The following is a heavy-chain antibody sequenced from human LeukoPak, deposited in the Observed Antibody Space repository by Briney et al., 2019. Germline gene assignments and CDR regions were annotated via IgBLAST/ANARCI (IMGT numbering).Heavy chain of an antibody. D-gene: IGHD4-11*01. CDR2: VDPSRGST. J-gene: IGHJ5*02. CDR1: GYTFTSYG. CDR3: ARSKSLDL. V-gene: IGHV1-46*01. Sequence: ASVKVSCKASGYTFTSYGISWVRQAPGQGLEWMGMVDPSRGSTTYAQKFQDRVTLTRDTSTSTVYMELSSLRSEDTAMYYCARSKSLDLWGQGTLVTVSS.